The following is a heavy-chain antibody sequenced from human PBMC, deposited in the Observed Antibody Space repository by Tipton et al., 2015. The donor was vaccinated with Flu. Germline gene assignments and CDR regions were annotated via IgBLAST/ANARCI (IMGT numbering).Heavy chain of an antibody. CDR3: ARRDYSNYVSDPKNWFDP. J-gene: IGHJ5*02. V-gene: IGHV4-61*02. Sequence: TLSLTCNVSGASISGGNYYWSWIRQPAGKGLEWIGRVHSSGTAQYNPSLKSRVTISVDTSKNQFSLRLNSVTAADTAVYYCARRDYSNYVSDPKNWFDPWGQGTLVTVSS. D-gene: IGHD4-11*01. CDR1: GASISGGNYY. CDR2: VHSSGTA.